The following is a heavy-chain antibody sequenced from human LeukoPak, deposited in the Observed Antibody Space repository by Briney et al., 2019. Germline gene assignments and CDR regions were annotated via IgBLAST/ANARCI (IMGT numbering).Heavy chain of an antibody. Sequence: PSETLSLTCTVSGGSISSYYWSWIRQPPGKGREWIGYIYYSGSTNYNPSLKSRVTISVDTSKNQFSLKLSSVTAADTAVYYCARSTGTGYYYYYMDVWGKGTTVTVSS. CDR1: GGSISSYY. D-gene: IGHD1-1*01. V-gene: IGHV4-59*01. CDR2: IYYSGST. CDR3: ARSTGTGYYYYYMDV. J-gene: IGHJ6*03.